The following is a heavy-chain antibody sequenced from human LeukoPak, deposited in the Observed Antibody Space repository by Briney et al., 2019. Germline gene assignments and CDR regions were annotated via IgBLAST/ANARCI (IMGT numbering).Heavy chain of an antibody. Sequence: GASVKVSCKASGYSFTDYYIHWVRQAPGQGLEWMGCINPHSGDTKYAQKIQARVTMTRDTSTSTVYMELSSLRSDDTAVYYCASGTKPEEDAFDIWGQGTMVTVSS. CDR2: INPHSGDT. D-gene: IGHD1-26*01. J-gene: IGHJ3*02. V-gene: IGHV1-2*02. CDR3: ASGTKPEEDAFDI. CDR1: GYSFTDYY.